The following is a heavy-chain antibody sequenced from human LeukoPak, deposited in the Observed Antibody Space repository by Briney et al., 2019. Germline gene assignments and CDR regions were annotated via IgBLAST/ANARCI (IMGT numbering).Heavy chain of an antibody. CDR3: VRSRGYSYGYAYYFDY. J-gene: IGHJ4*02. D-gene: IGHD5-18*01. CDR1: GYSFTTNW. CDR2: IYPGDSET. V-gene: IGHV5-51*01. Sequence: GESLKISCKGSGYSFTTNWIGWVRQMPGKGLEWMGIIYPGDSETRYSPSIQGQVTISADKSISTAYLQWNSLKASDTAMYYCVRSRGYSYGYAYYFDYWGQGTLITVSS.